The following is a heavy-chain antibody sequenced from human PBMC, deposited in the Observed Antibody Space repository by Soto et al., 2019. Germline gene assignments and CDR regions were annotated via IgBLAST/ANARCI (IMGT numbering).Heavy chain of an antibody. Sequence: GGSLRLSCAASGFTFSSYGMHWVRQAPGKGPEWVAVISYDGSNKYYADSVKGRFTISRDNSKNTLYLQMNSLRAEDTAVYYCAKDYYGSGRFDYWGQGTLVTVSS. CDR1: GFTFSSYG. CDR2: ISYDGSNK. CDR3: AKDYYGSGRFDY. J-gene: IGHJ4*02. V-gene: IGHV3-30*18. D-gene: IGHD3-10*01.